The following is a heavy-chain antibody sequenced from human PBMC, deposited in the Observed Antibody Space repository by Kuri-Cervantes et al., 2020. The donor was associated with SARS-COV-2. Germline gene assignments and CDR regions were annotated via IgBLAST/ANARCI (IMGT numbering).Heavy chain of an antibody. CDR3: ASAYSNYAYFDY. J-gene: IGHJ4*02. CDR2: INHSGST. CDR1: GGSFSGYY. V-gene: IGHV4-34*01. D-gene: IGHD4-11*01. Sequence: ESLKISCAVYGGSFSGYYWSWIRQPPGKGLEWIGEINHSGSTNYNPSLKSRVTISVDTSKNQFSLKLSSVTAADTAVYYCASAYSNYAYFDYWGQGTLVTVSS.